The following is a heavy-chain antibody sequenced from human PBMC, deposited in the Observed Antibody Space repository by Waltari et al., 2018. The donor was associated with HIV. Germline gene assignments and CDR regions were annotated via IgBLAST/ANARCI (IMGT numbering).Heavy chain of an antibody. V-gene: IGHV1-2*02. CDR3: AREESIAAHYYGMDV. CDR2: INPNSGGT. CDR1: GYTVRRSY. J-gene: IGHJ6*02. D-gene: IGHD6-6*01. Sequence: QVQLVQSGAEVKKPGASVKVSCKASGYTVRRSYMPWVCQSPGQGLEWMGWINPNSGGTNYAQKFQGRVTMTRDTSISTAYMELSRLRSDDTAVYYCAREESIAAHYYGMDVWGQGTTVTVSS.